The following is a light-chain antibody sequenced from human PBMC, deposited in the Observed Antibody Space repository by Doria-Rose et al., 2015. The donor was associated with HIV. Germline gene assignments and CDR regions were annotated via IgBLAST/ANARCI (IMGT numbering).Light chain of an antibody. V-gene: IGKV3-20*01. CDR1: QSFSSTY. CDR2: DGS. CDR3: HQYGTSWT. Sequence: TQSPGTLSLSPGERATLSCRASQSFSSTYLAWYQQQPGQAPSLLIYDGSTRATGIPDRFSANGSGTDFTLTINRLEPEDFALYYCHQYGTSWTFGQGTKVEIK. J-gene: IGKJ1*01.